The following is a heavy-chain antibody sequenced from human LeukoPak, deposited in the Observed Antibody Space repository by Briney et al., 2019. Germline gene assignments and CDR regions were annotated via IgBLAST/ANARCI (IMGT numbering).Heavy chain of an antibody. D-gene: IGHD3-16*02. CDR1: GYTFTGYY. J-gene: IGHJ4*02. CDR3: ARDQIMITFGGVIDDY. Sequence: ASVKVFCKASGYTFTGYYMHWVRQAPGQGLEWMGRINPNSGGTNCAQKFQGRVTMTRDTSISTAYMELSRLRSDDTAVYYCARDQIMITFGGVIDDYWGQGTLVTVSS. V-gene: IGHV1-2*06. CDR2: INPNSGGT.